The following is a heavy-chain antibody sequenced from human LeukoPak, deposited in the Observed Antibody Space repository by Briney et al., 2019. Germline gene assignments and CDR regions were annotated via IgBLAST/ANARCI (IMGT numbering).Heavy chain of an antibody. J-gene: IGHJ6*02. CDR1: GFMFSSNW. V-gene: IGHV3-30*18. CDR2: ISYDGSNK. CDR3: AKDTGYYYDSSGYHPIYYYYGMDV. Sequence: GGSLRLSCAASGFMFSSNWMSWVRLAPGKGLEWVAVISYDGSNKYYADSVKGRFTISRDNSKNTLYLQMNSLRAEDTAVYYRAKDTGYYYDSSGYHPIYYYYGMDVWGQGTTVTVSS. D-gene: IGHD3-22*01.